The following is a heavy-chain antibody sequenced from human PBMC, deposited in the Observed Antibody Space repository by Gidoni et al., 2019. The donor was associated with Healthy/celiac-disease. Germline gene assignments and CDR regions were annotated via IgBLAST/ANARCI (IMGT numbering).Heavy chain of an antibody. J-gene: IGHJ4*02. CDR2: IYYSGST. V-gene: IGHV4-31*03. Sequence: QVQLQESGPGLVKPSQTLSLTCTFSDGSISSGGYYWSWIRQHPGKGLEWIGYIYYSGSTYYNPSLKSRVTISVDTSKNQFSLKLSSVTAADTAVYYCARDGGGPTYFDYWGQGTLVTVSS. CDR1: DGSISSGGYY. D-gene: IGHD3-16*01. CDR3: ARDGGGPTYFDY.